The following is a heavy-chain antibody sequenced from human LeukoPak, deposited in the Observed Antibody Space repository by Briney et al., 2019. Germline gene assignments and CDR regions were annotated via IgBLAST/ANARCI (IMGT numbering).Heavy chain of an antibody. J-gene: IGHJ6*02. CDR2: IIPIFGTA. Sequence: VKVSCKASGGTFISYAISWVRQAPGQGLEWMGGIIPIFGTANYAQKFQGRVTITADESTSTAYMELSSLRSEDTAVYYCSRGGPLAYCGGDCYIGDNYHYYYGMDVWGQGTTVTVSS. CDR1: GGTFISYA. D-gene: IGHD2-21*02. CDR3: SRGGPLAYCGGDCYIGDNYHYYYGMDV. V-gene: IGHV1-69*13.